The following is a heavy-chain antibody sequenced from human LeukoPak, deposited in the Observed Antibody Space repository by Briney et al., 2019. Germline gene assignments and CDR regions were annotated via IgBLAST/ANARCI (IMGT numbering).Heavy chain of an antibody. D-gene: IGHD5-18*01. V-gene: IGHV3-23*01. CDR3: ARDLSGVTGYTYGRGIDY. CDR2: ISGSGGST. CDR1: GFTFSSYG. Sequence: PGRSLRLSCAASGFTFSSYGMHWVRQAPGKGLEWVSAISGSGGSTYYADSVKGRFTISRDNSKNTLYLQMNSLRAEDTAVYYCARDLSGVTGYTYGRGIDYWGQGTLVTVSS. J-gene: IGHJ4*02.